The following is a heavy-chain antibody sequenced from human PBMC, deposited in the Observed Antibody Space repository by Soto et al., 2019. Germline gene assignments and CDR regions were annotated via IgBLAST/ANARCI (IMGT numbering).Heavy chain of an antibody. CDR3: ARDTNYYASGSGVDF. CDR1: GFTFSSYS. D-gene: IGHD3-10*01. CDR2: ITSNTNYI. J-gene: IGHJ4*02. V-gene: IGHV3-21*01. Sequence: GGSLRLSCVASGFTFSSYSMSWVRQAPGEGLEWVSSITSNTNYIHYGDSVKGRFAISRDNAKNSLYLQMNSLRADDTAVYFCARDTNYYASGSGVDFWGQGTLVTVSS.